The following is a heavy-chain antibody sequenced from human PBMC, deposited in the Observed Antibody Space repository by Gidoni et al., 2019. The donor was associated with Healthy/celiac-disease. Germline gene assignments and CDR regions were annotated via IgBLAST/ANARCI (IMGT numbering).Heavy chain of an antibody. CDR1: VGSISSGGYY. CDR2: IYYSGST. J-gene: IGHJ4*02. V-gene: IGHV4-31*03. D-gene: IGHD6-19*01. CDR3: ARVKPRGLVRFFDY. Sequence: QVQLQESGPGLVKPSQTLSLTCTVSVGSISSGGYYWSWIRQHPGKGLEWIGYIYYSGSTYYNPSLKSRVTISVDTSKNQFSLKLSSVTAADTAVYYCARVKPRGLVRFFDYWGQGTLVTVSS.